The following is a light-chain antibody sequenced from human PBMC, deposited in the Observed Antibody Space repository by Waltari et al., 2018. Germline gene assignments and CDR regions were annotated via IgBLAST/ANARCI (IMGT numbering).Light chain of an antibody. Sequence: YQQHRGKARNRMLYDVRQRPSGVPDRFGGAKSGNTASLTISGLQAEEEADYCGCSYAGRPAWVVGAGTKLTVL. CDR3: CSYAGRPAWV. J-gene: IGLJ3*02. CDR2: DVR. V-gene: IGLV2-11*01.